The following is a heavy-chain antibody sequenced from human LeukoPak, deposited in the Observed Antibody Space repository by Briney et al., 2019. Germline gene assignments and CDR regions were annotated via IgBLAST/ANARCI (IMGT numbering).Heavy chain of an antibody. J-gene: IGHJ4*02. Sequence: ASVKVSCKASGYTFTSYDINWVRQATGQGLEWMGWMNPNSGNTGYAQKFQGRVTITRNTSISTAYMELNSLRAEDTAVYYCARVSGYYDSSGYYHYYFDYWGQGTLVTVSS. CDR1: GYTFTSYD. CDR2: MNPNSGNT. V-gene: IGHV1-8*03. D-gene: IGHD3-22*01. CDR3: ARVSGYYDSSGYYHYYFDY.